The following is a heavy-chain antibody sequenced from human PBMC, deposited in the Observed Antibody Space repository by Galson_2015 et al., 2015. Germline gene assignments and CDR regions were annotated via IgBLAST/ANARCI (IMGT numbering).Heavy chain of an antibody. D-gene: IGHD3-10*01. Sequence: SVKVSCKASGYTFTTYTMHWVRQAPGQSLEWMGWINSGNGNTKYSQNFQGRVTITRDTSASTAYMELSSLKSEDTAVYYCARDGGYYCSGSPPDYWGQGTLVTVSS. CDR1: GYTFTTYT. J-gene: IGHJ4*02. V-gene: IGHV1-3*01. CDR3: ARDGGYYCSGSPPDY. CDR2: INSGNGNT.